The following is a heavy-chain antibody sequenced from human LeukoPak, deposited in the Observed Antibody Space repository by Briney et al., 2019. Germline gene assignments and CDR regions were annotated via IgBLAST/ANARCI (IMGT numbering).Heavy chain of an antibody. CDR1: GFTVSSYA. CDR2: IGYNAGDT. J-gene: IGHJ4*02. D-gene: IGHD4-17*01. CDR3: AKDDDGHHHGVDH. V-gene: IGHV3-23*01. Sequence: GGSLRLSCAASGFTVSSYAMTWVRQAPGKGLEWVSPIGYNAGDTYYADSVKGRFTISRDNSMNTLYLQMSSLRADDTALYYCAKDDDGHHHGVDHWGQGTLVTVSS.